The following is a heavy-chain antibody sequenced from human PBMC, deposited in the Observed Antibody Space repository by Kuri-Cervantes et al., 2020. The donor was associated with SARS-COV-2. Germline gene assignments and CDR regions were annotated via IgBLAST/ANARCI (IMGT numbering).Heavy chain of an antibody. V-gene: IGHV3-7*01. CDR2: IRQDGSEK. Sequence: GESLKISCAASGFTFSSYWTSWVRQAPGKGLEWVANIRQDGSEKYYVDSVKGRFTISRDNAKNSLYLQMNSLRAEDTAVYYCARDEIAYDFWSGYYLGYWGQGTLVTVSS. D-gene: IGHD3-3*01. J-gene: IGHJ4*02. CDR1: GFTFSSYW. CDR3: ARDEIAYDFWSGYYLGY.